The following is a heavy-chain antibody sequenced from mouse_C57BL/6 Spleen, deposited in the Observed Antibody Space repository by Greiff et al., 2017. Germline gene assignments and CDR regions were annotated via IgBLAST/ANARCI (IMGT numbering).Heavy chain of an antibody. CDR2: IDPSDSYT. V-gene: IGHV1-69*01. Sequence: QVQLQQPGAELVMPGASVKLSCKASGYTFTSYWMHWVKQRPGQGLEWIGEIDPSDSYTNYNQKVQGKSTLTVDKSSSTAYMQLSSLTSEDSAVYYSARGLYRFYGNYSYWYFDVWGTGTTVTVSS. J-gene: IGHJ1*03. D-gene: IGHD2-1*01. CDR1: GYTFTSYW. CDR3: ARGLYRFYGNYSYWYFDV.